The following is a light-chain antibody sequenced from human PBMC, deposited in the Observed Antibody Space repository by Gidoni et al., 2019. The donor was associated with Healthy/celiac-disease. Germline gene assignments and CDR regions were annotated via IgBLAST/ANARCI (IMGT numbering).Light chain of an antibody. V-gene: IGKV1-33*01. CDR1: QDISNY. CDR3: HLGLT. CDR2: DAS. J-gene: IGKJ4*01. Sequence: DIQITQSPSSLSASVGDRVTITCQASQDISNYLNWYQQKPGKAPKLLIYDASNLETGVPSRFSGSGSGTDFTFTISSLQPEDIATYYCHLGLTFGGGTKVEIK.